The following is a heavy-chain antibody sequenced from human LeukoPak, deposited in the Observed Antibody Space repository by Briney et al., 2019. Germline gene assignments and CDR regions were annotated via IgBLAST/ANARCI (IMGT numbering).Heavy chain of an antibody. D-gene: IGHD3-22*01. V-gene: IGHV4-34*01. CDR3: ARDHDSSSYSWFDP. J-gene: IGHJ5*02. CDR1: GGSFSGYY. Sequence: SETLSLTCAVYGGSFSGYYWSWIRQPPGKGLEWIGEINHSGSTNYNPSLKSRVTISVDTSKNQFSLKLSSVTAADTAVYYCARDHDSSSYSWFDPWGQGTLVTVSS. CDR2: INHSGST.